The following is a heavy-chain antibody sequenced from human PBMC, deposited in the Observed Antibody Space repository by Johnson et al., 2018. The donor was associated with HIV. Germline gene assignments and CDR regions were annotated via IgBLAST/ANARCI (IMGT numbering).Heavy chain of an antibody. J-gene: IGHJ3*02. V-gene: IGHV3-11*04. Sequence: QVQLVESGGGVVQPGRSLRLSCAASGFTFSDYDMSWIRQAPGKGLEWVSFISSSGSTIYYADSVKGRFTISRDNAKNSLYLQMNSLRAGDTAVCYWGRGTPWDAFDIWGQGTMVTVSS. CDR3: GRGTPWDAFDI. D-gene: IGHD3-10*01. CDR1: GFTFSDYD. CDR2: ISSSGSTI.